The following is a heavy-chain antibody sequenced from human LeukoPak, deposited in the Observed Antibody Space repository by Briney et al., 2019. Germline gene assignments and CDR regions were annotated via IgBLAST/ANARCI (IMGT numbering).Heavy chain of an antibody. CDR1: GASASRTGW. D-gene: IGHD3-10*01. V-gene: IGHV4-4*02. Sequence: SETLSLACAVAGASASRTGWWSWVRQPPGKGLYWVGEIFRSGIIHYNPSLKGRVTIAIDNSNNQFALNLTSVTAADTAVYYCASHSGFSLSNWGQGTLVTVSS. J-gene: IGHJ4*02. CDR2: IFRSGII. CDR3: ASHSGFSLSN.